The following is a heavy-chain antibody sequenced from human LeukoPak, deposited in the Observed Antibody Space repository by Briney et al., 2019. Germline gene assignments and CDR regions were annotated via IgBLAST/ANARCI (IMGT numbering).Heavy chain of an antibody. CDR2: INPSGGIT. CDR3: ARGTAYGDYVDY. D-gene: IGHD4-17*01. J-gene: IGHJ4*02. V-gene: IGHV1-46*01. Sequence: ASVKVSCKASGYTFTSNYMHWVRQAPGQGLEWMGIINPSGGITSYVQKFQGRVTMTRDTSTSTVYMELSSLRSEDTAVYYCARGTAYGDYVDYWGQGTLVTVSS. CDR1: GYTFTSNY.